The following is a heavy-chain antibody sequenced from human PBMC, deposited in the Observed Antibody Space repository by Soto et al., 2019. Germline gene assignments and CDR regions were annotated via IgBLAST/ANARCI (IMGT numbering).Heavy chain of an antibody. D-gene: IGHD3-10*01. Sequence: SETLSLTCAVYGGSFSGYYWSWIRQPPGKGLEWIGEINHRGSTNYNPSLKSRVTISVDTSKNQFSLKLSSGTAADTAVYYCARGPRFGEFDAFDIWGQGTMVTVSS. CDR1: GGSFSGYY. CDR3: ARGPRFGEFDAFDI. J-gene: IGHJ3*02. CDR2: INHRGST. V-gene: IGHV4-34*01.